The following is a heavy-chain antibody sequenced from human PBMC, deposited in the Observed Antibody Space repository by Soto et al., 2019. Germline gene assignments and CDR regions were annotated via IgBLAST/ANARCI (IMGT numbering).Heavy chain of an antibody. Sequence: PGGSLRLSCAASGFTFSDYYMSWIRQAPGKGLEWIGYSSNSGSFTRYADSVKGRFSISRDNAKSSLYLQISSLRGDDTATYYCVKSGDNYNLLDYWGQGTPVTVSS. CDR3: VKSGDNYNLLDY. D-gene: IGHD1-1*01. CDR1: GFTFSDYY. V-gene: IGHV3-11*06. CDR2: SSNSGSFT. J-gene: IGHJ4*02.